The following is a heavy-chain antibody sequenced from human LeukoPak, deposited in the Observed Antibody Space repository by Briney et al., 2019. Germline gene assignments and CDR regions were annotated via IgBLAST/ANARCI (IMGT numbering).Heavy chain of an antibody. CDR1: GYTFTSYG. Sequence: ASVKVSXKASGYTFTSYGISWVRQAPGQGLEWMGWISAYNGNTNYAQKLQGRVTMTTDTSTSTAYMELRSLRSDDMAVYYCAGSPYYYDSSGYYYWGQGTLVTVSS. V-gene: IGHV1-18*03. J-gene: IGHJ4*02. D-gene: IGHD3-22*01. CDR3: AGSPYYYDSSGYYY. CDR2: ISAYNGNT.